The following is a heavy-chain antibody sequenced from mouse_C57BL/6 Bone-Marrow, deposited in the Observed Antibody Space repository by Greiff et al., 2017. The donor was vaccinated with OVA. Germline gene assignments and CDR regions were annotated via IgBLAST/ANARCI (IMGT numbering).Heavy chain of an antibody. Sequence: EVQLVESGGDLVKPGGSLKLSCAASGFTFISYGMSWVRQTPDKRLEWVATISSGGSYTYYPDSVKGRFTISRDNAKNTLYLQMSSLKSEDTSMYYCARRIDYYGSSYEDYYAMDYWGQGTSVTVSS. D-gene: IGHD1-1*01. V-gene: IGHV5-6*01. CDR1: GFTFISYG. J-gene: IGHJ4*01. CDR2: ISSGGSYT. CDR3: ARRIDYYGSSYEDYYAMDY.